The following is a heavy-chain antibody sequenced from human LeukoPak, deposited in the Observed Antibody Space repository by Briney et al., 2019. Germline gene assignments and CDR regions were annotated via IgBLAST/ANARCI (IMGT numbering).Heavy chain of an antibody. CDR3: TRGVVVAATAFDI. J-gene: IGHJ3*02. D-gene: IGHD2-15*01. V-gene: IGHV3-11*04. CDR1: GFTFSDYH. CDR2: ISSSGRTI. Sequence: GGSLRLSCAASGFTFSDYHMSWIRQAPGKGLEWVSYISSSGRTIYYADSVKGRFTISRDNAKNSLYLQMNGLRAEDTAVYYCTRGVVVAATAFDIWGQGTMVTVSS.